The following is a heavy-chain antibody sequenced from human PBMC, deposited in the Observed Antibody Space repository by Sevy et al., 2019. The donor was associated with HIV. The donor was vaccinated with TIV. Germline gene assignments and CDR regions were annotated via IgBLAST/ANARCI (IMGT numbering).Heavy chain of an antibody. J-gene: IGHJ4*02. Sequence: GGSLRLSCAASGFTFSDYRLHWVRQAPGKGLEWVAVMSYDGRNNKYNADSVKGRFTISRDNSKNTVYLQMNSLRAEDTAIYYCARDRGEILSSAFDYWGQGTLVTVSS. D-gene: IGHD3-16*01. V-gene: IGHV3-30*03. CDR2: MSYDGRNNK. CDR3: ARDRGEILSSAFDY. CDR1: GFTFSDYR.